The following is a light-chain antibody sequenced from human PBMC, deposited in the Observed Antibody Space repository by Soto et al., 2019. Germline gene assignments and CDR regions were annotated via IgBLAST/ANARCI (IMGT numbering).Light chain of an antibody. J-gene: IGKJ1*01. V-gene: IGKV1-27*01. Sequence: DVEMTQSPSSLSASLGDRVTITCRASQGISKYLAWYQQKPGKVPRLLIYLASTLQSGVPSRFSGSGSGTDFILTISSLQPEDVATYYCQKYNTAPWTFVQGTQVEIQ. CDR3: QKYNTAPWT. CDR1: QGISKY. CDR2: LAS.